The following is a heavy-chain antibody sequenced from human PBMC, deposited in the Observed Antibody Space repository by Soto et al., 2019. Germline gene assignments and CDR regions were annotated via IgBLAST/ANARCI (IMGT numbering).Heavy chain of an antibody. D-gene: IGHD3-10*01. J-gene: IGHJ4*02. CDR3: ARGTQSYYYGSGSR. Sequence: GSLRLSCAASGFTFSSYGMHWVRQAPGKGLEWVAVIWYDGTSKYYADSVKGRFTISRDNSKNTLYLQMNSLRAEDTAVYYCARGTQSYYYGSGSRWGQGTLVTVSS. CDR1: GFTFSSYG. V-gene: IGHV3-33*01. CDR2: IWYDGTSK.